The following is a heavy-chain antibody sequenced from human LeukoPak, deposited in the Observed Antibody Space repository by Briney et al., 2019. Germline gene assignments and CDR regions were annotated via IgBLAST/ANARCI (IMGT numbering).Heavy chain of an antibody. D-gene: IGHD3-22*01. CDR1: GFTFSTYW. CDR3: AKDRGSYYDSSGYYTPSHAFDI. V-gene: IGHV3-23*01. CDR2: ISGSGGST. J-gene: IGHJ3*02. Sequence: PGGSLRLSCAASGFTFSTYWMSWVRQAPGKGLEWVSAISGSGGSTYYADSVKGRFTISRDNSKNTLYLQMNSLRAEDTAVYYCAKDRGSYYDSSGYYTPSHAFDIWGQGTMVTVSS.